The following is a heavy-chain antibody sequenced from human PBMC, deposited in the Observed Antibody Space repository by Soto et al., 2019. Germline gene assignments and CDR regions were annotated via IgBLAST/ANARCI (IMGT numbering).Heavy chain of an antibody. D-gene: IGHD1-20*01. Sequence: GGSLRLSCAASGITLSSAWMSWVRQAPGKGLEWVARIKSESDGGTTDYTTPVKGRFTISRDDSKNTLYLQMNSLKTEDTAVYYCAADRRITLAQFDYWGQGTLVTVSS. CDR2: IKSESDGGTT. V-gene: IGHV3-15*01. CDR3: AADRRITLAQFDY. J-gene: IGHJ4*02. CDR1: GITLSSAW.